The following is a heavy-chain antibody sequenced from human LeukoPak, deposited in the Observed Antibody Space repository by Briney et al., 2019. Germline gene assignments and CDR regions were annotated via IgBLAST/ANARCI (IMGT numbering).Heavy chain of an antibody. CDR3: ASTFKQWLVREAFDI. CDR2: IIPIFGTA. V-gene: IGHV1-69*01. J-gene: IGHJ3*02. CDR1: GGTFSSYA. Sequence: SVKVSCKASGGTFSSYAISWVRQAPGQGLGWMGGIIPIFGTANYAQKFQGRVTITADESTSTAYMELSSLRSEDTAVYYCASTFKQWLVREAFDIWGQGTMVTVSS. D-gene: IGHD6-19*01.